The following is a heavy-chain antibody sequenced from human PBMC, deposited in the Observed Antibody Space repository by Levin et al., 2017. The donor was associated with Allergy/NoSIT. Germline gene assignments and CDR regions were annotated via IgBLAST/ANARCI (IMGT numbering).Heavy chain of an antibody. D-gene: IGHD1-20*01. V-gene: IGHV3-23*01. J-gene: IGHJ4*02. CDR1: GFTFSSYA. CDR3: AKGYNWNDARGYYFDY. Sequence: GGSLRLSCAASGFTFSSYAMSWVRQAPGKGLEWVSAISGSGGSTYYADSVKGRFTISRDNSKNTLYLQMNSLRAEDTAVYYCAKGYNWNDARGYYFDYWGQGTLVTVSS. CDR2: ISGSGGST.